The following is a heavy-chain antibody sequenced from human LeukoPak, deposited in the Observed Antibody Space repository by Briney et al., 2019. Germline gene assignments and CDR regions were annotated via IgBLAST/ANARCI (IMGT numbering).Heavy chain of an antibody. D-gene: IGHD4-17*01. CDR1: GFTFSRYW. CDR2: IKQDGMGK. V-gene: IGHV3-7*04. Sequence: PGGSLRLSCAASGFTFSRYWMSWVRQAPGKGLEWVANIKQDGMGKYFVDSVEGRFTISRDNDKNSLHLQMNSLRVEDTAVYFCARIGEGRPDGYYHGLDVWGRGTTVAVSS. CDR3: ARIGEGRPDGYYHGLDV. J-gene: IGHJ6*02.